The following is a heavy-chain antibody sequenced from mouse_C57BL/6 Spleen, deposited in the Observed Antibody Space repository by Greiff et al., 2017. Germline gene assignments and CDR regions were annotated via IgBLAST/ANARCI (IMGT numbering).Heavy chain of an antibody. J-gene: IGHJ2*01. V-gene: IGHV1-82*01. Sequence: VQLQQSGPELVKPGASVKISCKASGYAFSSSWMNWVKQRPGKGLEWIGRIDPGDGDTNYNGKFKGKATLTADKSSSTAYMQLSSLTSEDSAVYFCARYFDYWGQGTTLTVSS. CDR2: IDPGDGDT. CDR3: ARYFDY. CDR1: GYAFSSSW.